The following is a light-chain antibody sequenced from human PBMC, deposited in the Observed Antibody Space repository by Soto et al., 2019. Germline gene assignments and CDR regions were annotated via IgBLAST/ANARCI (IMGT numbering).Light chain of an antibody. J-gene: IGKJ1*01. CDR1: QSVSSD. V-gene: IGKV3-15*01. Sequence: EIVMTQSPATLSVSPGERATLSCRASQSVSSDLAWYHQKPGQAPRLLIYGASTRATGIPARFSGSGSGTDFTLTISRLEPEDFAVYYCQQYGSSPTWTFGQGTKVDI. CDR3: QQYGSSPTWT. CDR2: GAS.